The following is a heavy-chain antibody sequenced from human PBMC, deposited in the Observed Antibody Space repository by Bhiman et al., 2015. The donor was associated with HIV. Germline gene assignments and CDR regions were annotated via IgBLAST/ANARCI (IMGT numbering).Heavy chain of an antibody. CDR3: APRDTMVRGVS. J-gene: IGHJ4*02. D-gene: IGHD3-10*01. V-gene: IGHV3-23*01. Sequence: EVQLLESGGGLVHPGGSLRLSCAASGLSLRSYAINWIRQAPGKGLQWVSVISSGGGSTYYADSVRGRFTTSRDNSKQMVYMQMNSLRADDTAVYYCAPRDTMVRGVSWGQGTLVTVSS. CDR2: ISSGGGST. CDR1: GLSLRSYA.